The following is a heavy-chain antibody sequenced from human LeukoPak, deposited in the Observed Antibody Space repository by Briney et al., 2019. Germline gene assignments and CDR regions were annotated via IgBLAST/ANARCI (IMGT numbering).Heavy chain of an antibody. V-gene: IGHV4-30-4*01. CDR1: GGSISSGDYY. J-gene: IGHJ4*02. Sequence: PSETLSLTCTVSGGSISSGDYYWSWIRQPPGKGLEWIGYIYYSGSTCYNPSLKSRVTISVDTSKNQFSLKLSSVTAADTAVYYCARSGQVRRRYGTFDYWGQGTLVTVSS. CDR3: ARSGQVRRRYGTFDY. CDR2: IYYSGST. D-gene: IGHD1-1*01.